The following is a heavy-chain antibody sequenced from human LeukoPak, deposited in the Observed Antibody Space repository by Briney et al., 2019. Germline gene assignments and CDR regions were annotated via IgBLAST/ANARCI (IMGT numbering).Heavy chain of an antibody. V-gene: IGHV4-34*01. CDR1: GGSFSGYY. Sequence: SEALSLTCAVYGGSFSGYYWSWIRQPPGKGLEWIGEINHSGSTNYNPSLKSRVTISVDTSKDQFSLKLSSVTAADTAVYYCARAPVGATTIDYWGQGALDTVSS. D-gene: IGHD1-26*01. CDR3: ARAPVGATTIDY. J-gene: IGHJ4*02. CDR2: INHSGST.